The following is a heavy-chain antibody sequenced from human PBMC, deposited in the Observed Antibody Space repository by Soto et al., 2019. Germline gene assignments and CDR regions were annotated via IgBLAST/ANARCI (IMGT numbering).Heavy chain of an antibody. Sequence: EVQLLESGGGLVQPGGSLRLSCAASGFAFNSSAMAWVRQTPGKGLQWVSAIPVAGGGTYYADSVKGRFAISRDNSKKTLYLQMNSLSAEDTALYFCAKWPPSWKMGVTSHWGQGTLVTVSS. J-gene: IGHJ4*02. V-gene: IGHV3-23*01. CDR1: GFAFNSSA. D-gene: IGHD1-1*01. CDR3: AKWPPSWKMGVTSH. CDR2: IPVAGGGT.